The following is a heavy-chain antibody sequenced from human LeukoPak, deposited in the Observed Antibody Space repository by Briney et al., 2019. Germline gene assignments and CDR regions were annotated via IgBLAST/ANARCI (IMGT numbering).Heavy chain of an antibody. CDR1: GFTFSNAW. V-gene: IGHV3-15*01. CDR2: IKRKTVGGPT. CDR3: TTQWELPYYYYYYMDV. Sequence: PGGSLRLSCAASGFTFSNAWMSWVRQAPGKGQEWVGRIKRKTVGGPTDYAAPVKGRFTSSRDDSKNTLYLQMNSLKTEDTAVYYCTTQWELPYYYYYYMDVWGKGTTVTVSS. D-gene: IGHD1-26*01. J-gene: IGHJ6*03.